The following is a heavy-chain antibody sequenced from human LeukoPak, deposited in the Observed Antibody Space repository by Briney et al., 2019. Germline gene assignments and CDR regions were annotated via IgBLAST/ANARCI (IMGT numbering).Heavy chain of an antibody. J-gene: IGHJ3*01. CDR3: AREGRVVPAARL. CDR2: IYYSGST. D-gene: IGHD2-2*01. Sequence: SETLSLTCTVCGGSISSGGYYWIWIRQPPGKGLEWIGYIYYSGSTYYNPSVKSRVTISVDTSKNQFSLKLSSVTAADTAVYYCAREGRVVPAARLWGQGTMLTVSS. CDR1: GGSISSGGYY. V-gene: IGHV4-30-4*01.